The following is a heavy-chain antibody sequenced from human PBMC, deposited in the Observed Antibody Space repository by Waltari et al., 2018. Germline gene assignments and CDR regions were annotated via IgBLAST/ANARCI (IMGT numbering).Heavy chain of an antibody. CDR1: GGSISSGSYY. V-gene: IGHV4-39*07. J-gene: IGHJ4*02. D-gene: IGHD5-18*01. Sequence: QVQLQESGPGLVKPSQTLSLTCTVSGGSISSGSYYWSWFRQPPGKGLEWIGEINHSGSTNYNPSLKSRVTISVDTSKNQFSLKLSSVTAADTAVYYCARADVDTAMDWLDYWGQGTLVTVSS. CDR2: INHSGST. CDR3: ARADVDTAMDWLDY.